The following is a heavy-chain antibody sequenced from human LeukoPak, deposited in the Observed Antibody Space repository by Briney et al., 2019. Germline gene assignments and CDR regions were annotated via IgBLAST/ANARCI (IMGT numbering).Heavy chain of an antibody. CDR1: GGSISSSSYY. Sequence: SETLSLTCTVSGGSISSSSYYWGWIRQPPGKGLEWFGSIYYSGSTYCNPSLKSRVTISVDTSKNQFSLKLSSVTAADTAVYYCARHRRYSGYAAWYFDLWGRGTLVTVSS. V-gene: IGHV4-39*01. D-gene: IGHD5-12*01. J-gene: IGHJ2*01. CDR2: IYYSGST. CDR3: ARHRRYSGYAAWYFDL.